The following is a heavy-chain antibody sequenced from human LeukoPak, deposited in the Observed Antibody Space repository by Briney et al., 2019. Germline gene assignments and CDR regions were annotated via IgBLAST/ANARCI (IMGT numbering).Heavy chain of an antibody. V-gene: IGHV4-4*02. J-gene: IGHJ6*02. CDR1: GGSISSSNW. CDR3: ASYRNGRPYYYYGMDV. CDR2: IYHSGST. D-gene: IGHD4-11*01. Sequence: SSETLSLTCAVSGGSISSSNWWSWVRQPPGKGLEWIGEIYHSGSTNYNPSLKSRVTISVDKSKNQFSLKLSSVTAADTAVYYCASYRNGRPYYYYGMDVWGQGTTVTVSS.